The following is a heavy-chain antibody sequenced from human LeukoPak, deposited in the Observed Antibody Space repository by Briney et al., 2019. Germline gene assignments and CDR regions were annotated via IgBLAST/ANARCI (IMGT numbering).Heavy chain of an antibody. V-gene: IGHV4-34*01. CDR1: GESFSGYY. Sequence: PSETLSLTCVVYGESFSGYYWSWIRQSPEKGLEWIGEMSHTGATNYNPSLKSRVTVSVDTSKKQFSLNLRSVTAADTAVYYCARGLHYNILTGGMDVWGQGTTVIVSS. CDR2: MSHTGAT. D-gene: IGHD3-9*01. J-gene: IGHJ6*02. CDR3: ARGLHYNILTGGMDV.